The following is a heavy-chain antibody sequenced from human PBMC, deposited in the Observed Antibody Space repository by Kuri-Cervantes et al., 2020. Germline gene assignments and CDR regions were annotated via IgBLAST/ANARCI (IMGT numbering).Heavy chain of an antibody. CDR1: GFTFSDYA. CDR2: ISYDGSNK. J-gene: IGHJ4*02. Sequence: SLKISCTASGFTFSDYAINWVRQAPGKGLEWVAVISYDGSNKYYADSVKGRFTISRDNSKNTLYLQMNSLRAEDTAVYYCAKDSLEYSSSARDYWGQGTLVTVSS. D-gene: IGHD6-6*01. CDR3: AKDSLEYSSSARDY. V-gene: IGHV3-30-3*02.